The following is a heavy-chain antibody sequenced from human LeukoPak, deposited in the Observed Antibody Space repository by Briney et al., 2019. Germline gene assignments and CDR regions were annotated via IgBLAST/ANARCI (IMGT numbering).Heavy chain of an antibody. CDR2: IYWNDDN. J-gene: IGHJ4*02. Sequence: SGPTLVKPTQTLTLTCTFSGFSLSTSGVGVGWIRQPPGKALEWLALIYWNDDNRYSTSLKSRLTITKDTSKNQVVLTMTNMDPVDTATYYCAHRPQSYQTYYFDYWGQGTLVTVSS. D-gene: IGHD3-16*01. CDR1: GFSLSTSGVG. V-gene: IGHV2-5*01. CDR3: AHRPQSYQTYYFDY.